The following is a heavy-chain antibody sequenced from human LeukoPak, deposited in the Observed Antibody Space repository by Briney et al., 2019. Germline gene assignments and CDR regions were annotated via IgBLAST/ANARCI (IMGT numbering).Heavy chain of an antibody. CDR2: ISWNSGSI. J-gene: IGHJ4*02. CDR3: AKNSHFDY. CDR1: GFTFDDYA. V-gene: IGHV3-9*01. Sequence: GGSLRLSCAASGFTFDDYAMHWVRQAPGKGLEWVSGISWNSGSIGYADSVKGRFTISRDNSKNTLYLQMKSLRAEDTAVYYCAKNSHFDYWGQGTLVTVSS.